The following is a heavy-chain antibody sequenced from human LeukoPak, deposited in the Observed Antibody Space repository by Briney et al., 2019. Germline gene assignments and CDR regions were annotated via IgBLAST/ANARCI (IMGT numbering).Heavy chain of an antibody. J-gene: IGHJ4*02. D-gene: IGHD1-14*01. CDR3: ARNQRRLDY. CDR2: IKQDGSEK. V-gene: IGHV3-7*01. Sequence: GGSLRLSCAASGFTFSNYWMTWVRQAPGKGLELVANIKQDGSEKYYVDSVKGRLTISRDNAKNSLYLQMNSLRAEDTTVYYCARNQRRLDYWGQGTLVTVSS. CDR1: GFTFSNYW.